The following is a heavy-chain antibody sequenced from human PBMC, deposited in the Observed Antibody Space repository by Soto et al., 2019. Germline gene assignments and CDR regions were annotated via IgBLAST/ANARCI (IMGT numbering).Heavy chain of an antibody. D-gene: IGHD2-21*01. V-gene: IGHV4-31*03. CDR3: ARGDWPTQRDV. J-gene: IGHJ6*02. CDR2: IYFSGST. Sequence: TLSLTCTVADGSISGVTYYCSWIRQPPGQGLEWIGYIYFSGSTYYNPSLKSRVIISVDTSKNQFSLRLSSVTAADSAVYYSARGDWPTQRDVWAKGPRSPSP. CDR1: DGSISGVTYY.